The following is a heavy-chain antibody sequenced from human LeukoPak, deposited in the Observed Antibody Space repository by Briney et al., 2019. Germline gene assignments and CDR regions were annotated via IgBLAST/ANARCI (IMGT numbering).Heavy chain of an antibody. CDR1: GFTFSTYW. CDR2: IKEDGSEK. V-gene: IGHV3-7*01. J-gene: IGHJ4*02. Sequence: HPGGSLRLSCAASGFTFSTYWLSWVRQAPGKGLEWVANIKEDGSEKYYVDSVKGRFTISRDNAKNSLYLQMNSLRAEDTAVYYCARQGTSHFDYWGQGTLVTVSS. CDR3: ARQGTSHFDY.